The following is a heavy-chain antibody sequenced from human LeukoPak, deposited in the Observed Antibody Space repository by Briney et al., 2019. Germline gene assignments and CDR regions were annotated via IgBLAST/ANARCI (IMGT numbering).Heavy chain of an antibody. J-gene: IGHJ5*02. Sequence: GASVKVSCKASGYTFTSYGISWVRQAPGQGLEWMGWISAYNGNTNYAQKLQGRVTMTTDTSTSTASMELRSLRSDDTAVYYCARDAGPTTVSRDNWFDPWGQGTLVTVSS. CDR2: ISAYNGNT. CDR3: ARDAGPTTVSRDNWFDP. D-gene: IGHD4-11*01. CDR1: GYTFTSYG. V-gene: IGHV1-18*01.